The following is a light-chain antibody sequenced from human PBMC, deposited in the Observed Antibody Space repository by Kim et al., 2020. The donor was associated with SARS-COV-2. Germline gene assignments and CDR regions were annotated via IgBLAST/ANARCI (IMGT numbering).Light chain of an antibody. Sequence: DIQMTQSPSSLSASVGDRVTITCRASQDINYSLAWYQQKPGKAPKVLLYAVHILESGVPSRFSGSGSGTEYTLTIGSLQPEDSATYYCQHYYRSAPITFGQGTRLEIK. CDR2: AVH. CDR3: QHYYRSAPIT. V-gene: IGKV1-NL1*01. J-gene: IGKJ5*01. CDR1: QDINYS.